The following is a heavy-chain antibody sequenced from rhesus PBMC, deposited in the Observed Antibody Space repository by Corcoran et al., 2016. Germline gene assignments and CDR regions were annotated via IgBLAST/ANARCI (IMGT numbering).Heavy chain of an antibody. V-gene: IGHV3-186*02. CDR1: GFTFSSSA. J-gene: IGHJ6*01. CDR2: ISSKTNNYGT. D-gene: IGHD3S6*01. Sequence: EVQLVESGGGLVQPGGSLRLSCAASGFTFSSSAMHWVRQASGTGLEWVGRISSKTNNYGTGNKESVKGRCTISRDASKNTAYMQMNSRKTEDTAVYYCARSYDEDDYGYYYTPTGGLDSLGHGVVVTASS. CDR3: ARSYDEDDYGYYYTPTGGLDS.